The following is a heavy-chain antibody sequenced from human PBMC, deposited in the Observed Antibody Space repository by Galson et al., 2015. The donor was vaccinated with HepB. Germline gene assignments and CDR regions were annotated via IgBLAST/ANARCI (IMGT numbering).Heavy chain of an antibody. CDR3: ARGDPFIAAAAIDY. D-gene: IGHD6-13*01. J-gene: IGHJ4*02. V-gene: IGHV4-34*01. Sequence: ETLSLTCAVYGGSFSGYYWSWIRQPPGKGLEWIGEINHSGSTNYNPSLKSRVTISVDTSKNQFSLKLSSVTAADTAVYYCARGDPFIAAAAIDYWGQGTLVTVSS. CDR1: GGSFSGYY. CDR2: INHSGST.